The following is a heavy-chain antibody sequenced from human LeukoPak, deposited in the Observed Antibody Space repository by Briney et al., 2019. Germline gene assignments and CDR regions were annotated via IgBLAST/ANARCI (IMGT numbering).Heavy chain of an antibody. D-gene: IGHD6-13*01. V-gene: IGHV4-4*07. J-gene: IGHJ6*02. CDR1: GGSISSYY. Sequence: SETLSLTCTVSGGSISSYYWSRIRQPAGKGLEWIGRIYTSGSTNYNPSLKSRVTMSVDTSKNQFSLKLSSVTAADTAVYYCASSRYSSSWHYYYYGMDVWGQGTTVTVSS. CDR3: ASSRYSSSWHYYYYGMDV. CDR2: IYTSGST.